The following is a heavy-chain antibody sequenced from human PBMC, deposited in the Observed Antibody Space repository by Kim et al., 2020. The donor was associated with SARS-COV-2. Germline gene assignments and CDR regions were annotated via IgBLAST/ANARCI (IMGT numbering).Heavy chain of an antibody. CDR1: GYTFASIG. V-gene: IGHV1-18*01. CDR3: ARSGPSITGFDY. CDR2: ISADNGNT. Sequence: SVKVSCKPSGYTFASIGISWVRQAPGQGLEWMGWISADNGNTNYAQKLKGRLTMTTDTSTSTVYMELRSLRSDDTAIYYCARSGPSITGFDYWGQGTLV. J-gene: IGHJ4*02. D-gene: IGHD1-20*01.